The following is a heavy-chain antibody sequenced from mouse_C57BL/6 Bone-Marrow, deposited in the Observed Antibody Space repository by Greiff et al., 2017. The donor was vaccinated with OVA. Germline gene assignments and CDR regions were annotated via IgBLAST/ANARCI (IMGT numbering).Heavy chain of an antibody. CDR1: GFNIKDYY. Sequence: EVQLQQSGAELVKPGASVKLSCTASGFNIKDYYMHWVKQRTEQGLEWIGRIDPEDGETKYAPKFKGKATITADKSSNTAYLQLSSLTSEDTAVYYCARSPLPLYAMDYWGQGTSVTVSS. CDR3: ARSPLPLYAMDY. J-gene: IGHJ4*01. CDR2: IDPEDGET. V-gene: IGHV14-2*01.